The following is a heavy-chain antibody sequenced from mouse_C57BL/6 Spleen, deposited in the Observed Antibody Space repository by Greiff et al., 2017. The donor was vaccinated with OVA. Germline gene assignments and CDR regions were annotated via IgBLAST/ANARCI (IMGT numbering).Heavy chain of an antibody. J-gene: IGHJ3*01. D-gene: IGHD2-1*01. V-gene: IGHV10-3*01. CDR3: LLSDFFAY. CDR2: IRSKSSNYET. Sequence: EVQLVESGGGLVQPKGSLKLSCAASGFPFNTYALHWVRQAPGKGLEWVARIRSKSSNYETYYADAVKDRFTISRDYSQSMLYLQMNNLKTDDTAMYYCLLSDFFAYWGQGTLVTVSA. CDR1: GFPFNTYA.